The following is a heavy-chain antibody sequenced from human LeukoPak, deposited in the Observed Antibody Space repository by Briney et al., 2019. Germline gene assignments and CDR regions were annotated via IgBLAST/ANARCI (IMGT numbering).Heavy chain of an antibody. D-gene: IGHD2-8*02. CDR2: IFPSGGEI. J-gene: IGHJ4*02. CDR1: GFTFSTFA. Sequence: GGSLRLSCAASGFTFSTFAMIWVRQPPGQGLEWVSSIFPSGGEIHYADSVRGRFTISRDNSKSTLCLQMNSLRSEDTAIYYCATYRQVLLPFESWGQGTLVTVSS. V-gene: IGHV3-23*01. CDR3: ATYRQVLLPFES.